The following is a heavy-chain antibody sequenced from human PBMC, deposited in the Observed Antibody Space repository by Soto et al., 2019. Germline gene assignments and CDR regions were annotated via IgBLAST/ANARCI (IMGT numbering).Heavy chain of an antibody. Sequence: ASVKVSCKASGYTFTGYYMHWVRQAPGQGLEWMGWINPNSGGTNYAQKFQGWVTMTRDTSISTAYMELSRLRSDETAVYYCARDEHIEARTSTYRIDVSGQGTTVIVS. D-gene: IGHD6-6*01. CDR2: INPNSGGT. CDR1: GYTFTGYY. V-gene: IGHV1-2*04. J-gene: IGHJ6*02. CDR3: ARDEHIEARTSTYRIDV.